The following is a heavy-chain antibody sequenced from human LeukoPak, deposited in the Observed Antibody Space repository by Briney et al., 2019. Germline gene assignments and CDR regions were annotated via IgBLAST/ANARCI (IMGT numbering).Heavy chain of an antibody. CDR2: IHYSGST. D-gene: IGHD2-2*01. V-gene: IGHV4-59*11. Sequence: SETLSLTCTVSGGSISNHYWSWIRQPPGKGLEGLGYIHYSGSTNYNPSLKSRVTISVDTSKNQFSLKLTSVTAADTAVYYCARDFGRGYCSTTSCFVPRFDPWGQGPLVTVSS. J-gene: IGHJ5*02. CDR1: GGSISNHY. CDR3: ARDFGRGYCSTTSCFVPRFDP.